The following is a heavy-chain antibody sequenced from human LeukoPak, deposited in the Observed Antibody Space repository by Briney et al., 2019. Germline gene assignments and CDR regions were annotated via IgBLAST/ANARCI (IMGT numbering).Heavy chain of an antibody. CDR1: GFTFSSNW. CDR2: ISSSGSTI. Sequence: GGSLRLSCAASGFTFSSNWMTWVRQAPGKGLEWVSYISSSGSTIYYADSVKGRFTISRDNAKNSLYLQTNSLRAEDTAVYYCAELGITMIGGVWGKGTTVTISS. D-gene: IGHD3-10*02. V-gene: IGHV3-48*03. J-gene: IGHJ6*04. CDR3: AELGITMIGGV.